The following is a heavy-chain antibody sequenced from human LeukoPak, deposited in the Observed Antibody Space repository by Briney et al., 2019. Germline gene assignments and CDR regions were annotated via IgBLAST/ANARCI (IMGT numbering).Heavy chain of an antibody. J-gene: IGHJ4*02. CDR3: ATGGGSSWDFDY. D-gene: IGHD6-13*01. CDR2: MNPNSGNT. V-gene: IGHV1-8*01. CDR1: GYTFTSYD. Sequence: ASVKVSCKASGYTFTSYDINWVRQATGQGLEWMGWMNPNSGNTGYAQKFQGRVTMTRNTSISTAYMELSSLRSEDTAVYYCATGGGSSWDFDYWGQGTLVTVSS.